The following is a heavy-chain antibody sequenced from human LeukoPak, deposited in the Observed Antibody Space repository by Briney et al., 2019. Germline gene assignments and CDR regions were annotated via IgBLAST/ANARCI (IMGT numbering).Heavy chain of an antibody. CDR3: AATLTISHFPFDY. D-gene: IGHD2-2*01. V-gene: IGHV3-11*01. CDR1: GFTFSDYY. CDR2: ISSSGNNI. Sequence: GGSLRLSCAASGFTFSDYYMSWIRQAPGKGLEWVSYISSSGNNIFYADSVKGRFTISRDNAKNSLFLQMNSLRAEDTAVYFCAATLTISHFPFDYWGQGALVTVSS. J-gene: IGHJ4*02.